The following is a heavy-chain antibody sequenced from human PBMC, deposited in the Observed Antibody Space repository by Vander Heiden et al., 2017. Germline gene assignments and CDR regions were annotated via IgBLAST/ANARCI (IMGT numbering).Heavy chain of an antibody. CDR1: GFSLSNARMG. V-gene: IGHV2-26*01. Sequence: QVTLKESGPVLVKPTEPLTLTCTVSGFSLSNARMGVSWIRQPPGKALEWLAHIFSNDEKSYSTSLKSRLTISKDTSKSQVVLTMTNMDPVDTATYYCARISLWFGELLPFDYWGQGTLVTVSS. CDR2: IFSNDEK. J-gene: IGHJ4*02. CDR3: ARISLWFGELLPFDY. D-gene: IGHD3-10*01.